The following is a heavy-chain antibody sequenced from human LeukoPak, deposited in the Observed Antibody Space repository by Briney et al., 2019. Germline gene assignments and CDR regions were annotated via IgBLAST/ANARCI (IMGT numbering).Heavy chain of an antibody. D-gene: IGHD1-26*01. V-gene: IGHV3-23*01. CDR1: GFTFSNYA. J-gene: IGHJ4*02. CDR3: TKRSGVYSDNSGFFDY. Sequence: PGGSLRLSCAASGFTFSNYAMNWVRQAPGKGLEWVSGISGGGASRDYADSVKGRFTISRDNSKNTVLLQMDSLRAEDTAIYYCTKRSGVYSDNSGFFDYWGQGSLVTVSS. CDR2: ISGGGASR.